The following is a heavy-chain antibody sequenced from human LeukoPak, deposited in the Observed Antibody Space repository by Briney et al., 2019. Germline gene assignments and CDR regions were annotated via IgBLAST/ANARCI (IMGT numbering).Heavy chain of an antibody. J-gene: IGHJ6*02. CDR3: ARPGESGYVSNGLDV. V-gene: IGHV3-48*04. CDR2: ISSSSSTI. CDR1: GFTFSSYS. D-gene: IGHD5-12*01. Sequence: GGSLRLSCAASGFTFSSYSMNWVRQAPGKGLEWVSYISSSSSTIYYADSVKGRFTISRDNAKNSLYLQMNSLRAEDTAVYYCARPGESGYVSNGLDVWGQGTTVTVSS.